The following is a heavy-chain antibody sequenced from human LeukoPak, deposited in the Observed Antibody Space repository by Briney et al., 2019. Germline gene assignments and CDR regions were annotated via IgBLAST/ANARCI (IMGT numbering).Heavy chain of an antibody. CDR2: IHYSGST. CDR3: VRRGYDGLAMDV. CDR1: GGSISSNY. V-gene: IGHV4-59*08. Sequence: PSETLSLTCTVSGGSISSNYWNWIRQPPGKGLEWIGYIHYSGSTNYSPSVKSRVIISVDTSKTQFSLKLRSVTAADTAVYYCVRRGYDGLAMDVWGQGTTVTVSS. J-gene: IGHJ6*02. D-gene: IGHD5-12*01.